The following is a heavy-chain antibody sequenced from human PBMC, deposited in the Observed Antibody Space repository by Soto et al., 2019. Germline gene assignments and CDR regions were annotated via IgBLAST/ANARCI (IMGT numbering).Heavy chain of an antibody. CDR2: ISGDGTST. V-gene: IGHV3-74*03. CDR3: VREVIEAVGNIRWFDX. Sequence: PGGSLRLSCAASGFTFSRHWMHWVRQTPGKGPVWVSSISGDGTSTKYAYSVKGRFTIARDNAKNTLFLQMSSLRVEDTAVYYCVREVIEAVGNIRWFDXWGQGTLVTVSX. D-gene: IGHD6-25*01. J-gene: IGHJ5*02. CDR1: GFTFSRHW.